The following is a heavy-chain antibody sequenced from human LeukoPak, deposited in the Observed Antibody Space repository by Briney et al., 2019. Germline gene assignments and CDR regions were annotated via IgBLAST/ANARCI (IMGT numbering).Heavy chain of an antibody. CDR1: GGSISSSSYY. Sequence: SETLSLTCTVSGGSISSSSYYWGWIRQPPGKGLEWIGSIYYSGSTYYNPSLKSRVTISVDTSKNQFSLKLSSVTAADTAVYYRARSPQALYSNYVGWFDPWGQGTLVTVSS. J-gene: IGHJ5*02. CDR2: IYYSGST. D-gene: IGHD4-11*01. CDR3: ARSPQALYSNYVGWFDP. V-gene: IGHV4-39*01.